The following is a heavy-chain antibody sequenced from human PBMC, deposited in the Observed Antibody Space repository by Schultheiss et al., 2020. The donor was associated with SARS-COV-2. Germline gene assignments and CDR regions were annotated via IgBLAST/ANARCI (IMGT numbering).Heavy chain of an antibody. CDR3: ARVGADSGYYYMDV. D-gene: IGHD1-26*01. Sequence: SETLSLTCAVYGGSFSGYYWSWIRQPPGKGLEWIGSIYYSGSTYYNPSLKSRVTISVDTSKNQFSLKLSSVTAADTAVYYCARVGADSGYYYMDVWGKGTTVTVSS. J-gene: IGHJ6*03. CDR1: GGSFSGYY. V-gene: IGHV4-34*01. CDR2: IYYSGST.